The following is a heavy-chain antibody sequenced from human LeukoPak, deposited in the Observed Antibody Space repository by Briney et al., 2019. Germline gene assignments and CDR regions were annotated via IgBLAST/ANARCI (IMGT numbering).Heavy chain of an antibody. J-gene: IGHJ4*02. V-gene: IGHV3-49*04. D-gene: IGHD1-7*01. CDR3: VRENVNYYAPDY. CDR2: IRSKALYGTR. CDR1: GFNFGGYA. Sequence: PGGSLRLSCTASGFNFGGYAINWVRQAPGQGLEWVGFIRSKALYGTREYAASVEGRFTISRDDSKGIAYLQMNTLKIEDTAVYFCVRENVNYYAPDYGGRGPLVTVSS.